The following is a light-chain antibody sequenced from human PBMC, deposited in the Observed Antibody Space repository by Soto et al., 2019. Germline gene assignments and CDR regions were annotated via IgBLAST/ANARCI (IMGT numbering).Light chain of an antibody. V-gene: IGKV4-1*01. Sequence: DIVMTQSPDSLAVSLGGRATINCKSGQSVLYSSNNKNYLAWYQQKPGQPPKLLISWASMRESGVPDRFSGSGSGTDFTLTISSLQAEDVAVYYCQQYYSTPWTFGQGTKVEIK. CDR2: WAS. CDR3: QQYYSTPWT. CDR1: QSVLYSSNNKNY. J-gene: IGKJ1*01.